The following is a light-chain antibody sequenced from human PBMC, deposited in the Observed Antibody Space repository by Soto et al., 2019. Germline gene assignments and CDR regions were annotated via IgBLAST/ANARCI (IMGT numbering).Light chain of an antibody. Sequence: QSALTQPPSASGSPGQSVTISCTGTSSDVGGYNYVSWYQQHPGKAPKLMIFEVNKRPSGVPDRFSGSKSGNSASLTVSGLQAEDEAEYYCSSYAGIINVYVFGTGTKLTVL. V-gene: IGLV2-8*01. CDR3: SSYAGIINVYV. CDR1: SSDVGGYNY. J-gene: IGLJ1*01. CDR2: EVN.